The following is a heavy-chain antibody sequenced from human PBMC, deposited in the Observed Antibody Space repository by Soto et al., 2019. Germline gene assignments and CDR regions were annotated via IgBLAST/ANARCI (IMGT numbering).Heavy chain of an antibody. D-gene: IGHD6-6*01. J-gene: IGHJ5*02. V-gene: IGHV3-53*01. Sequence: PGGSLRLSCAASGFTVSSNYMSWVRQAPGKGLEWVSVIYSGGSTYYADSVKGRFTISRDNSKNTLYLQMNSLRAEDTAVYYCARVLAAQSDGYWFDPWGQGTLVTVSS. CDR1: GFTVSSNY. CDR2: IYSGGST. CDR3: ARVLAAQSDGYWFDP.